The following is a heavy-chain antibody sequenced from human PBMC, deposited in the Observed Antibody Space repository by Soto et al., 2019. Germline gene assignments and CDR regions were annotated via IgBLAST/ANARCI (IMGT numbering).Heavy chain of an antibody. D-gene: IGHD2-2*01. J-gene: IGHJ5*02. Sequence: QVQLQESGPGLVKPSETLSLTCAVSGGSISSSNWWHWVRQPPGKGLEWIGEILHSGTTNYNPSLKSRVAISVDKSKNQFSLKLNPVTAADTAVYYCARVRQYCSGTSCYLDPWGQGTLVTVSS. CDR3: ARVRQYCSGTSCYLDP. V-gene: IGHV4-4*02. CDR1: GGSISSSNW. CDR2: ILHSGTT.